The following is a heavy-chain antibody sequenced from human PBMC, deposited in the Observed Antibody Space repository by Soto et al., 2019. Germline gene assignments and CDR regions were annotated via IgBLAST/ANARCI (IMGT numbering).Heavy chain of an antibody. V-gene: IGHV3-23*01. CDR2: ISGSGGST. D-gene: IGHD2-2*01. J-gene: IGHJ4*02. CDR1: EFTFSTHA. Sequence: LRLSCAASEFTFSTHAMTWVRQAPGKGLEWVSSISGSGGSTYYADSVKGRFTISRDNSKNTLYLQMNSLRAEDAAVYSCAKAGYCVSTSCYFPFDYWGQGTLVTVSS. CDR3: AKAGYCVSTSCYFPFDY.